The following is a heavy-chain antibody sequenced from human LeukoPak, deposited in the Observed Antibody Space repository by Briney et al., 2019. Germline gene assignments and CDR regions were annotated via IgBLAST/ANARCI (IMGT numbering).Heavy chain of an antibody. J-gene: IGHJ4*02. CDR1: GYTFSSYG. CDR2: ISAYDGNT. Sequence: GASVKVSCKASGYTFSSYGITWVRQAPGQGLEWMGCISAYDGNTNYAQNLQGRVTMTTDTSTSTAYMEMSSLTSDDTAVYYCARGYDAPDFDYWGQGTLVTVSS. D-gene: IGHD3-16*01. V-gene: IGHV1-18*01. CDR3: ARGYDAPDFDY.